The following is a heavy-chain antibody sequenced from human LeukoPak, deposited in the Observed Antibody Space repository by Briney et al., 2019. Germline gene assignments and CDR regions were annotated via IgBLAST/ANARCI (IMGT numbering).Heavy chain of an antibody. CDR1: GYTFTSYD. Sequence: ASVKVSCKASGYTFTSYDINWVRQATGQGREWMGWMNPQSGDTDYAQKFQGRVTMTRSPSITTAYMELTSLTYEDTAVYYCARVPRRGDQFDPWGQGTLVTVSS. J-gene: IGHJ5*02. V-gene: IGHV1-8*01. CDR2: MNPQSGDT. CDR3: ARVPRRGDQFDP. D-gene: IGHD3-10*01.